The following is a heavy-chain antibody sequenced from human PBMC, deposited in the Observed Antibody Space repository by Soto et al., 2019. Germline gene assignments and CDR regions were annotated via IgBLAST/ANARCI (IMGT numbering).Heavy chain of an antibody. CDR2: IYYSGST. J-gene: IGHJ5*02. CDR1: GGSVSSGSYY. V-gene: IGHV4-61*01. CDR3: ARAVPAASRSYWFDP. Sequence: SETLSLTCTVSGGSVSSGSYYWSWIRQPPGKGLEWIGYIYYSGSTNYNPSLKSRVTISVDTSKNQFSLKLSSVTAADTAVYYCARAVPAASRSYWFDPWGQGTLVTVSS. D-gene: IGHD2-2*01.